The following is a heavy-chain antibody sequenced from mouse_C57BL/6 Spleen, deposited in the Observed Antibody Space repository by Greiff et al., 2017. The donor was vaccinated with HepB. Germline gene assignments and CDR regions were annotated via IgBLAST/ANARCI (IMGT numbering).Heavy chain of an antibody. Sequence: VQLQQPGAELVKPGASVKLSCKASGYTFTSYWMQWVKQRPGQGLEWIGEIDPSDSYTNYNQKFKGKATLTVDTSSSTAYMQLSSLTSEDSAVYYCAFYYYGSSFDYWGQGTTLTVSS. D-gene: IGHD1-1*01. CDR1: GYTFTSYW. CDR3: AFYYYGSSFDY. J-gene: IGHJ2*01. CDR2: IDPSDSYT. V-gene: IGHV1-50*01.